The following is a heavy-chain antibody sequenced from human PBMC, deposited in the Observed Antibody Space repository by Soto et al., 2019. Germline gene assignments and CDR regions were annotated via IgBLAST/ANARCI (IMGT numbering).Heavy chain of an antibody. CDR1: GGSISSSNW. D-gene: IGHD3-22*01. Sequence: QVQLQESGPGLVKPSGTLSLTCAVSGGSISSSNWWSWVRQPPGKGLEWIGEIYHSGSTNYNPSLKSGVTISVDKSKNQFSLKLSSVTAADTAVYYCARCGNYYDSSGYYTNFDYWGQGTLVTVSS. V-gene: IGHV4-4*02. J-gene: IGHJ4*02. CDR2: IYHSGST. CDR3: ARCGNYYDSSGYYTNFDY.